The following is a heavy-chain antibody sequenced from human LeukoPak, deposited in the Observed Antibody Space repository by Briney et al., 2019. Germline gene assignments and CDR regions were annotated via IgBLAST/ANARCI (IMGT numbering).Heavy chain of an antibody. Sequence: GSLRLSCAASGIAFSKAWMSWVRQPPGKGLEWFGEINHSGSTYYNPSLKSRVAISVDRSKNQFSLKLSSVTAADTAVYFCASLHQLRGLTVFDYWGQGALVTVSS. CDR3: ASLHQLRGLTVFDY. J-gene: IGHJ4*02. D-gene: IGHD3-10*01. V-gene: IGHV4-34*01. CDR2: INHSGST. CDR1: GIAFSKAW.